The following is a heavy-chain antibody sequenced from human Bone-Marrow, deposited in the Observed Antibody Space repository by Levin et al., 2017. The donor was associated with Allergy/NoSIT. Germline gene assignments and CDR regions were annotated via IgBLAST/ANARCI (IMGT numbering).Heavy chain of an antibody. CDR1: GGSIRSDGYY. D-gene: IGHD3-10*01. CDR2: IYYSGST. J-gene: IGHJ4*02. CDR3: ARQTPGNYLFDY. Sequence: PSETLSLTCTVSGGSIRSDGYYWSWIRQHPGPGLEWIGYIYYSGSTYFNPSLESRVTISVDTSKNQFSLKLSSVTAADTAVYYCARQTPGNYLFDYWGQGALVTVSS. V-gene: IGHV4-31*03.